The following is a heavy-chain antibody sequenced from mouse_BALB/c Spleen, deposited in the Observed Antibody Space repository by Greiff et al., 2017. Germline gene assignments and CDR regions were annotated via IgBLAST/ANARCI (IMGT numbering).Heavy chain of an antibody. V-gene: IGHV5-17*02. CDR1: GFTFSSFG. J-gene: IGHJ3*01. CDR3: ARSYTATSFAY. D-gene: IGHD1-2*01. Sequence: EVMLVESGGGLVQPGGSRKLSCAASGFTFSSFGMHWVRQAPEKGLEWVAYISSGSSTIYYADTVKGRFTISRDNPKNTLFLQMTSLRSEDTAMYYCARSYTATSFAYWGQGTLVTVSA. CDR2: ISSGSSTI.